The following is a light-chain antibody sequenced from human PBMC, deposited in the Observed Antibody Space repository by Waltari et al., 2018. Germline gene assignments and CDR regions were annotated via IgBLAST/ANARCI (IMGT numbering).Light chain of an antibody. V-gene: IGKV3-15*01. J-gene: IGKJ1*01. Sequence: EIVMTQSPATLSVSPGEGVTLSCRASQSVSSNLAWYQQRPGQAPRLLIYDASTRATDIPARISGSGSGTEFTLTISSLQSEDFAVYYCQQYNNWPRTFGQGTKVEIK. CDR3: QQYNNWPRT. CDR2: DAS. CDR1: QSVSSN.